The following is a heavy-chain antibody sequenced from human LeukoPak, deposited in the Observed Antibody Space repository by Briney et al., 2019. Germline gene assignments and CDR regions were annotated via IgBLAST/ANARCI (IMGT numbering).Heavy chain of an antibody. V-gene: IGHV3-21*01. J-gene: IGHJ4*02. CDR1: GFTFNTYS. Sequence: PGGSLRLSCAASGFTFNTYSMNWVRQAPGKGLEWVSSISSSSIYRYYADSVKGRFTISRDNSKNTLYLQMNSLRAEDTAVYYCARDLDIVVVVAVNIDYWGQGTLVTVSS. CDR3: ARDLDIVVVVAVNIDY. CDR2: ISSSSIYR. D-gene: IGHD2-15*01.